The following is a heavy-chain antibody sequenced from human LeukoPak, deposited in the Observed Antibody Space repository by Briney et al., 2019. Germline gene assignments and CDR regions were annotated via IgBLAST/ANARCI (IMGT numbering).Heavy chain of an antibody. V-gene: IGHV3-21*04. D-gene: IGHD3-10*01. CDR1: GFTFRSYS. CDR2: ISSSSSYI. J-gene: IGHJ4*02. Sequence: PGGSLLLSCVASGFTFRSYSMNWVRPAPGEGLEWVSSISSSSSYIYYADSVKGRFTISRDNAKNSLYLQMNSLRAEDTAVYYCTTSWPKVREGDQWGQGTLVTVSS. CDR3: TTSWPKVREGDQ.